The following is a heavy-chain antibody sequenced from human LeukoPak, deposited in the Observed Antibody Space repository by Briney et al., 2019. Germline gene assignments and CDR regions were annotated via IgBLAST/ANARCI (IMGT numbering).Heavy chain of an antibody. CDR3: ARAISGSYFHFDY. CDR2: ISSSGSTI. Sequence: GGSLRLSCAASGFTFSDYYMSWIRQAPGKGLEWVSYISSSGSTIYYADSVKGRFTISRDNAKNSLYLQMYSLRAEGTAVYYCARAISGSYFHFDYWGQGTLVTVSS. V-gene: IGHV3-11*04. CDR1: GFTFSDYY. D-gene: IGHD1-26*01. J-gene: IGHJ4*02.